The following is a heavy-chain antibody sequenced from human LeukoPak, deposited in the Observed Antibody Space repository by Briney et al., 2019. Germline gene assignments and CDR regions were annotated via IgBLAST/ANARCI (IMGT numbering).Heavy chain of an antibody. J-gene: IGHJ4*02. CDR3: ARGGGYYGSENYRYYFDY. D-gene: IGHD3-10*01. Sequence: PGGSLRLSCAASGFTFSDYYMSWVRQAPGKGPEWVSTISGSGDATYYADSVKGRFTISRDNSKNTLYLQMNSLRAEDTAVYYGARGGGYYGSENYRYYFDYWGQGTLVTVSS. CDR2: ISGSGDAT. V-gene: IGHV3-23*01. CDR1: GFTFSDYY.